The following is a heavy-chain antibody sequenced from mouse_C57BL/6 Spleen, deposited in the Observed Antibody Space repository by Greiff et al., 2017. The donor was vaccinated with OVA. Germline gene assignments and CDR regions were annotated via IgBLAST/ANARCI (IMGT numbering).Heavy chain of an antibody. CDR3: AREEGSAYYFDY. J-gene: IGHJ2*01. D-gene: IGHD1-1*02. Sequence: EVKLVESGGGLVNPGGSLKLSCAASGFTFSSYAMSWVRQTPEKRLEWVATMSDGGSYTYYPDNVKGRFTISRDNAKNNLYLQMSHLKSEDTAMYYCAREEGSAYYFDYWGQGTTLTVSS. V-gene: IGHV5-4*01. CDR2: MSDGGSYT. CDR1: GFTFSSYA.